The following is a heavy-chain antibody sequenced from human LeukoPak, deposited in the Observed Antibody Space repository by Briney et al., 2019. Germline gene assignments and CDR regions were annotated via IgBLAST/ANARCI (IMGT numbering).Heavy chain of an antibody. Sequence: SETLSLTCTVSGGSISSYYWSWIRQPAGKGLEWIGRIYTSGNTNYNPSLKSRATISVDTSKNQFSVELSSVTAADTAVYYCARKRLAMVRGVIPKEAWGWFDPWGQGTLVTVSS. CDR1: GGSISSYY. V-gene: IGHV4-4*07. D-gene: IGHD3-10*01. CDR2: IYTSGNT. CDR3: ARKRLAMVRGVIPKEAWGWFDP. J-gene: IGHJ5*02.